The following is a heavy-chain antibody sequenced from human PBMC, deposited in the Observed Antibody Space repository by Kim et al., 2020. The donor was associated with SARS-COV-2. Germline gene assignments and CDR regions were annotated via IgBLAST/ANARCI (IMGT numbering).Heavy chain of an antibody. V-gene: IGHV4-39*01. Sequence: SETLSLTCTVSGGSISSSSYYWGWIRQPPGKGLEWIGSIYYSGSTYYNPSLKSLVTISVDTSKNQFSLKLSSVTAADTAVYYCARRGLNYYDSSGYYQRGGDWFDPWGQGTLVTVSS. CDR1: GGSISSSSYY. J-gene: IGHJ5*02. CDR3: ARRGLNYYDSSGYYQRGGDWFDP. D-gene: IGHD3-22*01. CDR2: IYYSGST.